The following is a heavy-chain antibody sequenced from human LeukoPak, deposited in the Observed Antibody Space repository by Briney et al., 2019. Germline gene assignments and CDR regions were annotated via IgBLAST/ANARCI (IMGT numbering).Heavy chain of an antibody. CDR1: GGSISSYY. CDR2: IYISGST. Sequence: PSETLSLTCTVSGGSISSYYWSWIRQPAGKGLEWIGRIYISGSTNYNPSLKSRVTMSVDTSKNQFSLQLNSVTPEDTAVYYCARGDLWFGELLACFDLWGRGTLVTVSS. V-gene: IGHV4-4*07. J-gene: IGHJ2*01. D-gene: IGHD3-10*01. CDR3: ARGDLWFGELLACFDL.